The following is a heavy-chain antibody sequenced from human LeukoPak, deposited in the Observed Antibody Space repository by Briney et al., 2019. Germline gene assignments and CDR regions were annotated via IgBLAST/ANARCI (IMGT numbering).Heavy chain of an antibody. Sequence: SQTLSLTCTVSGGSISSGSYYWSWIRQPAGKGLEWIGRIYTSGSTNYNPSLKSRVTISVDTSKNQFSLRLSSVTAADTAVYYCARESRSGSYSHDAFDIWGQGTMVTVSS. V-gene: IGHV4-61*02. CDR3: ARESRSGSYSHDAFDI. D-gene: IGHD1-26*01. CDR2: IYTSGST. J-gene: IGHJ3*02. CDR1: GGSISSGSYY.